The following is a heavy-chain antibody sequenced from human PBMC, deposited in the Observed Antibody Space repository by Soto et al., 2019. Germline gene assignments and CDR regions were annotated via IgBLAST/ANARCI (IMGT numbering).Heavy chain of an antibody. Sequence: GASVKVSCKASGYTFTGYYMYWVRQAPGQGLEWMGWINPNSGGTNYAQKFQGRVTMTRDTSISTAYMELSRLRSDDTAVYYCARWTGNTVIYGMDVWGQGTTVTVSS. CDR3: ARWTGNTVIYGMDV. D-gene: IGHD4-17*01. V-gene: IGHV1-2*02. CDR1: GYTFTGYY. J-gene: IGHJ6*02. CDR2: INPNSGGT.